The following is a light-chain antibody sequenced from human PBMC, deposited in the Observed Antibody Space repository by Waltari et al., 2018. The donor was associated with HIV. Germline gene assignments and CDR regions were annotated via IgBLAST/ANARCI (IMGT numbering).Light chain of an antibody. CDR1: QSVTNY. CDR2: DAS. Sequence: EIVLIQSPAILSLSPGERATLSCRASQSVTNYLAWYQQKPGQAPRLLIYDASIRATGIPDRFSGSGSGSDFKLTISCLGPEDFAVYYCQQCSDWPLSFGGGSRVEIK. J-gene: IGKJ4*01. V-gene: IGKV3-11*01. CDR3: QQCSDWPLS.